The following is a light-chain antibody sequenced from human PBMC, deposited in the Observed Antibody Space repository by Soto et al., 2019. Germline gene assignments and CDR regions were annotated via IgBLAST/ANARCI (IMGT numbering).Light chain of an antibody. CDR2: DAS. J-gene: IGKJ3*01. Sequence: DIRVTQSPSTLSASVGDRVTITCRASQSISSWLAWYQQKPGKAPKLLIYDASSLESGVPSRFSGSGSGTEFTLTISSLQPDDFATYYCQQYNRALTFGPGTKVDIK. CDR1: QSISSW. CDR3: QQYNRALT. V-gene: IGKV1-5*01.